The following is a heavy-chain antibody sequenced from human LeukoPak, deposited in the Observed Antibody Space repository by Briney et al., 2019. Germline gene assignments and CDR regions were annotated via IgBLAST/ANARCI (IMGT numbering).Heavy chain of an antibody. Sequence: GGSLRLSCAASGFTFSSYAMHWVRQAPAKGQEPVGVMSYDGSNKYYADSVKSRFTISRDNSNNTLYLQMNSLRAEDTAVYYCARDFRTYCGGDCYSGDAFDIWGQGTRVSVSS. CDR3: ARDFRTYCGGDCYSGDAFDI. CDR2: MSYDGSNK. J-gene: IGHJ3*02. D-gene: IGHD2-21*02. CDR1: GFTFSSYA. V-gene: IGHV3-30*04.